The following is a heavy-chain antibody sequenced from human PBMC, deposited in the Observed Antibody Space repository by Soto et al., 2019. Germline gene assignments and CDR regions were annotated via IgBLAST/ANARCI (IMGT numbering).Heavy chain of an antibody. V-gene: IGHV3-74*01. Sequence: EVQLVESGGGLVQPGGSLRLSCAASGFSFTRDWMHWVRQAPGKGLEWVSRVNTDETTTNYADSVKGRFTISRDNAKITLYLQMNSLSGEDTAIYFCARGAFVNYYQDSWGQGTLVT. CDR3: ARGAFVNYYQDS. D-gene: IGHD1-7*01. J-gene: IGHJ4*02. CDR1: GFSFTRDW. CDR2: VNTDETTT.